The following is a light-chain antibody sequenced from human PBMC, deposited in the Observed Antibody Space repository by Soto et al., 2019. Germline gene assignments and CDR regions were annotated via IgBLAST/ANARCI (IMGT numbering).Light chain of an antibody. CDR3: QHYNVYPWT. J-gene: IGKJ1*01. CDR2: AAS. Sequence: IQMSQSPSSLSAAXGNLVTISCRGGWGFLNESGWYQQKPGXTPKLVXYAASTLQTGAPPRFSGSGSGTEFTRTISSLQHDDFATYYGQHYNVYPWTFGQGTKVEIK. V-gene: IGKV1-17*01. CDR1: WGFLNE.